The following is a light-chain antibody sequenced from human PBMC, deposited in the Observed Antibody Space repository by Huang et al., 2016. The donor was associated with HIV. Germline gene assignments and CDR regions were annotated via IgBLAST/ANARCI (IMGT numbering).Light chain of an antibody. V-gene: IGKV3-15*01. CDR3: QQYNDWPPLLT. J-gene: IGKJ3*01. CDR1: QSISSN. Sequence: EIVMTQSPATLSVSPGERATLSCRASQSISSNLAWYQQRPAQAPRLLIYGASTRATGIPARFTGSGSVTEFTLTISSLQSEDFAVYYCQQYNDWPPLLTFGPGTKVDFK. CDR2: GAS.